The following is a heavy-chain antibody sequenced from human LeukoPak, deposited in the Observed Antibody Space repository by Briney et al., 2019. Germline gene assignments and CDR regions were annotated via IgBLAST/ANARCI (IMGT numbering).Heavy chain of an antibody. Sequence: ASVKVSCKASGFTFTSSAMQWVRQARGQRLEWIGWIVVGSGNTNYAQKFQERVTITRDMSTSTAYMELSSLRSEDTAVYYCAKDRADYDFWSGYPEGDAFDIWGQGTMVTVSS. CDR1: GFTFTSSA. CDR2: IVVGSGNT. D-gene: IGHD3-3*01. J-gene: IGHJ3*02. CDR3: AKDRADYDFWSGYPEGDAFDI. V-gene: IGHV1-58*02.